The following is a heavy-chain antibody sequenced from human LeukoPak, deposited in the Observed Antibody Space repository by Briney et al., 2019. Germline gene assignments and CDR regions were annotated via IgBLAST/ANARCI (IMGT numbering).Heavy chain of an antibody. CDR1: GGTLSSYA. V-gene: IGHV1-69*13. CDR2: IIPIFGTA. Sequence: ASVKVSCKASGGTLSSYAISWVRQAPGQGLEWMGGIIPIFGTANYAQKFQGRVTITADESTSTAYMELSSLRSEDTAVYYCARAGYYDILTGLLYYYGMDVWGKGTTVTVSS. CDR3: ARAGYYDILTGLLYYYGMDV. J-gene: IGHJ6*04. D-gene: IGHD3-9*01.